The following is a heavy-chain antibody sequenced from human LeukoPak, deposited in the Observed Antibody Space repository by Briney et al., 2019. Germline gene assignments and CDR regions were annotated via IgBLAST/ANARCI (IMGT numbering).Heavy chain of an antibody. J-gene: IGHJ4*02. CDR3: XXXXXXXXSSGPQPIDY. D-gene: IGHD3-22*01. Sequence: GGSLRLSCAASGFTFSDYYMSWIRQAPGKGLEWVSYISSSGSTIYYADSVKGRFTISRDNAKNSLYLQMNSLRAEDTAVYYCXXXXXXXXSSGPQPIDYWGQGTLVTVSS. V-gene: IGHV3-11*01. CDR1: GFTFSDYY. CDR2: ISSSGSTI.